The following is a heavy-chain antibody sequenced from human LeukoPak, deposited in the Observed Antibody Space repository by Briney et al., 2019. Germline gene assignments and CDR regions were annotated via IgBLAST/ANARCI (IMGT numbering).Heavy chain of an antibody. CDR3: ATERGVYGSGSPTYSLDY. V-gene: IGHV1-24*01. D-gene: IGHD3-10*01. CDR2: FDPEDGET. CDR1: GYTLTELS. J-gene: IGHJ4*02. Sequence: GASVKVSCKVSGYTLTELSMHWVRQAPGKGLEWMGGFDPEDGETIYAQQFQGRVTMTEDTSTDTAYMELSSLRSEDTAVYYCATERGVYGSGSPTYSLDYWGQGTLVTVSS.